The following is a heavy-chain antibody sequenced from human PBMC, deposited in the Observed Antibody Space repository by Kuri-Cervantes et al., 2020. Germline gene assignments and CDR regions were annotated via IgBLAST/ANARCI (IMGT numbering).Heavy chain of an antibody. CDR3: AKDSSSWISYWFDP. CDR1: GFTFSSYG. D-gene: IGHD6-13*01. V-gene: IGHV3-33*05. Sequence: GRSRRPSCPASGFTFSSYGIHWVRQAPGKGLEWVAVISYVGSNNYYADSVKGRFTISRDNSKKTLYLQMNSLRAEDTAVYYCAKDSSSWISYWFDPWGQGTLVTVSS. J-gene: IGHJ5*02. CDR2: ISYVGSNN.